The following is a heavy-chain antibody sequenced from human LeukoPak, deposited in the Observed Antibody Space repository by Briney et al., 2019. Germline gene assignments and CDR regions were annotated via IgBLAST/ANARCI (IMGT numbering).Heavy chain of an antibody. CDR3: ARALGAGYYFDY. Sequence: ASVKVSCKASGYSLTSHAIHWARQAPGQRLEWMGWINTGNANTKYSQKFQGRVTFTRDTSANTAYMELSSLRSEDTAVYYCARALGAGYYFDYWGQGTLVTVSS. D-gene: IGHD3-10*01. CDR1: GYSLTSHA. J-gene: IGHJ4*02. V-gene: IGHV1-3*04. CDR2: INTGNANT.